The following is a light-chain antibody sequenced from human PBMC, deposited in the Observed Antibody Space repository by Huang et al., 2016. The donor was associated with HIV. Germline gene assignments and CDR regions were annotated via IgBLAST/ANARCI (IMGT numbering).Light chain of an antibody. Sequence: IVMTQSPATLSVSPGERATLSCRASAGVSNNVAWYQQRPGQTPRLLIHRASTRHTGIPAKFSGRGSGTEFTLTITSLQPEDSAVYYCQQYNNWPPWTFGPGTQVEI. CDR3: QQYNNWPPWT. V-gene: IGKV3D-15*01. CDR1: AGVSNN. J-gene: IGKJ1*01. CDR2: RAS.